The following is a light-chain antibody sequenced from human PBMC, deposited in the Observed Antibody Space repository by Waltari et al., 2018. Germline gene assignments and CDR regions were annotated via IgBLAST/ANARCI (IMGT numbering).Light chain of an antibody. Sequence: QSALTQPASLSGSPGQSITISCSGSSSDVGAYDHVSWYRQHTGKVPKVLGYEVNKRPPGVSHRFSGSKSGHTASLTISGLQAEDEADYYCCSYTIGNTFWVFGGGTKLTVL. CDR1: SSDVGAYDH. CDR3: CSYTIGNTFWV. CDR2: EVN. V-gene: IGLV2-23*02. J-gene: IGLJ3*02.